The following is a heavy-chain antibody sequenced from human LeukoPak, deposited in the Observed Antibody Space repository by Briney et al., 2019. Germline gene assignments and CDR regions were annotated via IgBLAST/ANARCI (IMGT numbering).Heavy chain of an antibody. D-gene: IGHD4-17*01. CDR3: AKDLPDYGDYIEGY. CDR2: ISGSGDTT. CDR1: GFTFSSFA. J-gene: IGHJ4*02. Sequence: GGSLRLSCAASGFTFSSFAMSWVRQAPGKGLEWVSTISGSGDTTNYADSVKGRFTFSRDNSKNTVYLQMNSLRAEDTAVYHCAKDLPDYGDYIEGYWGQGTLVTVSS. V-gene: IGHV3-23*01.